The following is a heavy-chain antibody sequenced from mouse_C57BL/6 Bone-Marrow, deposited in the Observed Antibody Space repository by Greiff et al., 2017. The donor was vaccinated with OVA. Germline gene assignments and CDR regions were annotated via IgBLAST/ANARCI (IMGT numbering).Heavy chain of an antibody. CDR3: ARSTTVVARYFDV. V-gene: IGHV1-54*01. CDR2: INPGSGGT. J-gene: IGHJ1*03. Sequence: QVQLKESGAELVRPGTSVKVSCKASGYAFTNYLIEWVKQRPGQGLEWIGVINPGSGGTNYNEKFKGKATLTADKSSSTAYMQLSSLTSEDSAVDFCARSTTVVARYFDVWGTGTTVTVSS. CDR1: GYAFTNYL. D-gene: IGHD1-1*01.